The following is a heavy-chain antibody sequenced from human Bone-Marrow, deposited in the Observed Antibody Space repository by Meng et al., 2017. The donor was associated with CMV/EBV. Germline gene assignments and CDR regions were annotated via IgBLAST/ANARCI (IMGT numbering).Heavy chain of an antibody. CDR2: IYYSGST. V-gene: IGHV4-59*01. CDR1: GGSISSYY. CDR3: ARYPSSSSWYFFDY. Sequence: GSLRLSCTVSGGSISSYYWSWIRQPPGKGLEWIGYIYYSGSTNYNPSLKSRVTISVDTSKNQFSLKLSSVTAADTAVYYCARYPSSSSWYFFDYWGQGNLVTVSS. J-gene: IGHJ4*02. D-gene: IGHD6-13*01.